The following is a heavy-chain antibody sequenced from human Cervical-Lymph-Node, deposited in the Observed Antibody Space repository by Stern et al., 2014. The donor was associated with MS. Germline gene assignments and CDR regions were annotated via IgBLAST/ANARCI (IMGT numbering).Heavy chain of an antibody. CDR2: MNPKTGDT. D-gene: IGHD3-10*01. Sequence: VQLEESGAEVKKPGASVKVSCKTSGYTFTAYFVHWVRQAPGQGLEWVGRMNPKTGDTNYAQKFQDRVIMTRDTSINTAYMDLSGLTSDDTAIYYCAILDRGFDPWGQGTLVIVSS. J-gene: IGHJ5*02. CDR3: AILDRGFDP. V-gene: IGHV1-2*06. CDR1: GYTFTAYF.